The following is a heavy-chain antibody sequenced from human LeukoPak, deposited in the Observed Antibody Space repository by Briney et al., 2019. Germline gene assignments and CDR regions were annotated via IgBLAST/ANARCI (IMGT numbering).Heavy chain of an antibody. V-gene: IGHV4-38-2*02. CDR2: IYHSGST. D-gene: IGHD3-16*01. J-gene: IGHJ4*02. CDR1: GYSISSGYY. CDR3: ATTLRWGRIDY. Sequence: PSETLSLTCTVSGYSISSGYYWGWIRQPPGKGLEWIGSIYHSGSTNYNPSLKSRVTISVDTSKNQFSLKLSSVTAADTAVYYCATTLRWGRIDYWGQGTLVTVSS.